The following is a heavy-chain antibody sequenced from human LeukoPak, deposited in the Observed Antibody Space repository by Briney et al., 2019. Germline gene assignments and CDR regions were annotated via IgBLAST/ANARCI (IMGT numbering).Heavy chain of an antibody. J-gene: IGHJ3*02. CDR2: IYHSGST. V-gene: IGHV4-30-2*01. CDR3: ESLADSRPGDDAFDI. Sequence: SETLSLTCTVSGGSISSGGYYWSWIRQPPGKGLEWIGYIYHSGSTYYNPSLKSRVTISVDRSKNQFSLKLSSVTAADTAVYYCESLADSRPGDDAFDIWGQGTMVTVSS. D-gene: IGHD3-22*01. CDR1: GGSISSGGYY.